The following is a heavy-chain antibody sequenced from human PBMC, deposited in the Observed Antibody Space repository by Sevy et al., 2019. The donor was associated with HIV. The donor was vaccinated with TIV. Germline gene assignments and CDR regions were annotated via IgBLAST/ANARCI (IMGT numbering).Heavy chain of an antibody. CDR3: VRDCSSSTCLWGMDV. CDR1: GFTFSSYW. D-gene: IGHD2-2*01. Sequence: GGSLRLSCAASGFTFSSYWMSWVRQAPGKGPEWVANIKKDGSEKYHVHSVKGRFTISRDNAKNSLYLQMNSLRAEDTAVYYCVRDCSSSTCLWGMDVWGQGTTVTVSS. CDR2: IKKDGSEK. V-gene: IGHV3-7*03. J-gene: IGHJ6*02.